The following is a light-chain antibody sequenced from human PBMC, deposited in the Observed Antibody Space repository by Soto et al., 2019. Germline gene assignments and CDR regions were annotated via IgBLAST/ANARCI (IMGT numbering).Light chain of an antibody. CDR2: GAS. CDR3: QQYNTSSRT. V-gene: IGKV3-20*01. CDR1: QSVSNNY. J-gene: IGKJ1*01. Sequence: EIVLTQSPGALSLSPGEIATLSCRASQSVSNNYLAWYQQKPGQAPRLLIYGASNRATGIPDRFSGSGSGTDFTLTISSLQPDDFATYYCQQYNTSSRTFGQGTKVDIK.